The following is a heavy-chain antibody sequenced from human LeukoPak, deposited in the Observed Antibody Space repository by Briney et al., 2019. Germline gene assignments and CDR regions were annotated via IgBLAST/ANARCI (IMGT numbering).Heavy chain of an antibody. CDR3: ARDTPKIGYYYGSGSYYKPLDYYYYMDV. V-gene: IGHV4-4*07. J-gene: IGHJ6*03. CDR2: XXXXXXX. Sequence: SETLSLTCTVSGGSISSYYWSWIRQPAGKGLEWIGXXXXXXXXXXXXXLKSRVTMSVDTSKNQFSLKLSSVTAADTAVYYCARDTPKIGYYYGSGSYYKPLDYYYYMDVWGKGTTVTVSS. CDR1: GGSISSYY. D-gene: IGHD3-10*01.